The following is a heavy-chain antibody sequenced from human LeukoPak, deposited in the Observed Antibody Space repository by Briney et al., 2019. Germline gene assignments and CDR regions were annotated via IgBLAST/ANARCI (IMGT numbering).Heavy chain of an antibody. V-gene: IGHV1-69*13. CDR2: IIPIFGTP. J-gene: IGHJ4*02. D-gene: IGHD3-22*01. CDR1: GGTFSRYV. CDR3: ARQTSSGYPTGFDY. Sequence: ASVKVSCKASGGTFSRYVISWVRQAPGQGLEWNGGIIPIFGTPNYAQKFQGRVSITADESTSTAYMELSSLRSEDTAVYYCARQTSSGYPTGFDYWGQGTMVTVSS.